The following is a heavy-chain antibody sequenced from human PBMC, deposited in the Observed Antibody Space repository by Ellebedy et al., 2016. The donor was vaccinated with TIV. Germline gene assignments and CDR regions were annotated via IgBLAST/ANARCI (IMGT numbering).Heavy chain of an antibody. CDR2: IRQDGSRV. V-gene: IGHV3-7*01. Sequence: PGGSLRLSCVASGFTFDSYAMHWVRQAPGKGLEWVANIRQDGSRVNYVDSVKGRFTISRDNAKNSLHLQMNGLRAEDTAVYYCARDSGSGAFDIWGQGTLVTVSS. D-gene: IGHD3-10*01. CDR3: ARDSGSGAFDI. CDR1: GFTFDSYA. J-gene: IGHJ3*02.